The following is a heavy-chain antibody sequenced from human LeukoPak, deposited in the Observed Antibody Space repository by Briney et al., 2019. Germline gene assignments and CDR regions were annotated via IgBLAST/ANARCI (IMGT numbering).Heavy chain of an antibody. CDR2: INPNSGGT. V-gene: IGHV1-2*02. Sequence: ASVKVSCKASGYTFTGYYMHWVRQAPGQGLEWVGWINPNSGGTNYAQKFQGRVTMTRDTSISTAYMELSRLRSDDTAVYYCARDGHHWNYGFGWGQGTLVTVSS. D-gene: IGHD1-7*01. CDR3: ARDGHHWNYGFG. CDR1: GYTFTGYY. J-gene: IGHJ4*02.